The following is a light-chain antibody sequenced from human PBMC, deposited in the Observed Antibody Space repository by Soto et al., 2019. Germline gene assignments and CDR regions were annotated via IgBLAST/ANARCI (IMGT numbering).Light chain of an antibody. Sequence: DTQMTQSPSSLSASVGDRVTITCRASHGISIYLSWYQQKPGKAPNLLIYGASTLQSGVPSRFSGSGSGTDFSSNISSLQHEDFATYYCHQSYTSPFTFCPGTKVDI. V-gene: IGKV1-39*01. CDR2: GAS. J-gene: IGKJ3*01. CDR3: HQSYTSPFT. CDR1: HGISIY.